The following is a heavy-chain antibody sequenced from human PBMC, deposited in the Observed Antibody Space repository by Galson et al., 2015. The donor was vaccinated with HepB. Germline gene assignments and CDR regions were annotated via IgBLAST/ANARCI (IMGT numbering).Heavy chain of an antibody. CDR2: IYTSGST. CDR1: GGSIGSGSYY. D-gene: IGHD1-7*01. J-gene: IGHJ4*02. Sequence: TLSLTCTVSGGSIGSGSYYWSWIRQPAGKGLEWIGRIYTSGSTNYNPSLKSRVTMSVDTSKNQFSLKLSSVTAADTAVYYCARGYNWNYPFFDYWGQGTLVTVSS. CDR3: ARGYNWNYPFFDY. V-gene: IGHV4-61*02.